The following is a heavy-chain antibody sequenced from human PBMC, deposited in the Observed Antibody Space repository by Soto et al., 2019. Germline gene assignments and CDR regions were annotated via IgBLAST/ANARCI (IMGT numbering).Heavy chain of an antibody. V-gene: IGHV3-30*18. J-gene: IGHJ5*02. CDR1: GFTFSSHG. CDR2: ISYDVTYK. CDR3: AKGALYDSSGYYYDH. D-gene: IGHD3-22*01. Sequence: GGTLRLSCAASGFTFSSHGLHWVRQAQGKGLAWVAFISYDVTYKYYADSVKGRFTISRDNSENTVYLQMNSLRADDTAVYYFAKGALYDSSGYYYDHWGQGALLAVSS.